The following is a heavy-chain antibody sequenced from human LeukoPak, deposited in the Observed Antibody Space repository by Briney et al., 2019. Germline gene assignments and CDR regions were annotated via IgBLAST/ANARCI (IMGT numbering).Heavy chain of an antibody. D-gene: IGHD2-21*02. CDR3: ARVVSSGVTSNWFDP. CDR1: GGSISSYY. V-gene: IGHV4-4*07. J-gene: IGHJ5*02. Sequence: PSETLSLTCTVSGGSISSYYWSWIRQPAGKGLEWIGRIYTSGSTNYNPSLKSRVTMSVDTSKNQFSLKLSSVTAADTAVYYCARVVSSGVTSNWFDPWGQGTLVTVSS. CDR2: IYTSGST.